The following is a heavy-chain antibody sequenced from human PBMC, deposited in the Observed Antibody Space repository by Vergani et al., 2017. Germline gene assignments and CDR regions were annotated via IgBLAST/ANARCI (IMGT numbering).Heavy chain of an antibody. J-gene: IGHJ4*02. V-gene: IGHV1-2*02. Sequence: QVQLVQSGAEVKKPGASVKVSCKASGYTFTGYYMHWVRQAPGQGLEWMGWINPNSGGTNYAQTFQGRVTMTRDTSSSTAYMELSRLRSDDTAVYYCARMLAASFDYWGQGTLVTVSS. CDR2: INPNSGGT. CDR3: ARMLAASFDY. D-gene: IGHD6-25*01. CDR1: GYTFTGYY.